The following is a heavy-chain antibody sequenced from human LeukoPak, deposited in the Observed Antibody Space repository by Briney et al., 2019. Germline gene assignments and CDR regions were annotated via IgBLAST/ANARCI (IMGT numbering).Heavy chain of an antibody. J-gene: IGHJ4*02. CDR3: ASRSGDGPYYFDY. V-gene: IGHV3-21*01. CDR2: ISSSSSYI. CDR1: GFTFSSYS. Sequence: PGGSLRLSCAASGFTFSSYSMNWVRQAPVKGLEWVSSISSSSSYIYYADSVKGRFTISRDNAKNSLYLQMNSLRAEDTAVYYCASRSGDGPYYFDYWGQGTLVTVSS. D-gene: IGHD5-12*01.